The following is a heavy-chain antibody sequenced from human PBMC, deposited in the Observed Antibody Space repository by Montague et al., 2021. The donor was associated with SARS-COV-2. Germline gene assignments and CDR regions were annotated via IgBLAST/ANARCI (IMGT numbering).Heavy chain of an antibody. CDR3: ARGGGYYNYGLDV. CDR2: IYYSGST. D-gene: IGHD3-22*01. J-gene: IGHJ6*02. V-gene: IGHV4-59*01. Sequence: SETLSLTCTVSGGSISNYYWSWIRQPPGRGLEWIGYIYYSGSTDXSPSLRSRVTIPLDTSKNQFSLKVTSVTAADTAVYYCARGGGYYNYGLDVWGPGTTVTVSS. CDR1: GGSISNYY.